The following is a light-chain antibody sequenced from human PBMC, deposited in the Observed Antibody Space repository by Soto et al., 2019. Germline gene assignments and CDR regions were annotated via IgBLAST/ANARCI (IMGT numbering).Light chain of an antibody. CDR3: SSYTGSSTLL. J-gene: IGLJ1*01. CDR2: EVS. Sequence: HSALTQPASVSGSPGQSITISCTGASSDVGAYNYVSWYQQHPGKAPKLMIYEVSNRPSGVSNRFSGSKSGNTASLTISGLQAEDEADYYCSSYTGSSTLLFGTGTKLTVL. CDR1: SSDVGAYNY. V-gene: IGLV2-14*01.